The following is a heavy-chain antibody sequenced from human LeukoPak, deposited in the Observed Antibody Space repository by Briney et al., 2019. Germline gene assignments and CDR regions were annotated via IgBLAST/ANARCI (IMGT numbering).Heavy chain of an antibody. J-gene: IGHJ5*02. CDR2: MNPGGTST. CDR1: GYTFTSYY. D-gene: IGHD3-22*01. V-gene: IGHV1-46*01. CDR3: ARDYYDISGSSSAGWFDP. Sequence: VASVKVSCKASGYTFTSYYMHWVREAPGQGLEWMGIMNPGGTSTSYAQKFQGRVTMTRDTSTSTVYMELSSLRSEDTAVYYCARDYYDISGSSSAGWFDPWGQGTLVTVSS.